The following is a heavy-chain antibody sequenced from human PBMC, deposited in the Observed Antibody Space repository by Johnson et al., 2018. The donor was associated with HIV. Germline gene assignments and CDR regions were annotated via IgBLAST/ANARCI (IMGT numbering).Heavy chain of an antibody. V-gene: IGHV3-30*14. Sequence: QVQLVESGGGLVQPGRSLRLSCAASGFTCSSYAMHWVRQAPGKGLEWVAVISYDGSNKYYADSVKGRFTISRDNSKNTLYVQMNSLRAEDTAVYYCARALGLEVCAFDIWGQGTMVTVSS. J-gene: IGHJ3*02. CDR3: ARALGLEVCAFDI. D-gene: IGHD2-8*01. CDR1: GFTCSSYA. CDR2: ISYDGSNK.